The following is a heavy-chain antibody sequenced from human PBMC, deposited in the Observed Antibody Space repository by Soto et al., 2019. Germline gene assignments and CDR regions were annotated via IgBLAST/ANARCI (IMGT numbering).Heavy chain of an antibody. CDR3: ARRRYCGADCYSNYYYGMDV. CDR1: GDTFSSYT. V-gene: IGHV1-69*02. J-gene: IGHJ6*02. D-gene: IGHD2-21*02. CDR2: IIPILGIT. Sequence: QVQLVQSGAELKKPGSSVKVSCRASGDTFSSYTVSWVRQAPGQGLEWMGRIIPILGITNYAQNFQGRVTITADKSRTTAYMELSTLRSDDTAIYYCARRRYCGADCYSNYYYGMDVWGQGTSVTVSS.